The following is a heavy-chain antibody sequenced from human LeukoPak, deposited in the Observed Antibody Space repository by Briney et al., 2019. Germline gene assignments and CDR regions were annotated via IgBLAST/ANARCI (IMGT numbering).Heavy chain of an antibody. CDR2: INHSGST. V-gene: IGHV4-34*01. D-gene: IGHD3-10*01. Sequence: PSETLSLTCAVSGGSFSGYYWSWIRQPPGKGLEWIGEINHSGSTNYNPSLKSRVTISVDTSKSQFSLKLSSVTAADTAVYYCARHAPGYYGSGSYYTVWFDPWGQGTLVTVSS. CDR3: ARHAPGYYGSGSYYTVWFDP. CDR1: GGSFSGYY. J-gene: IGHJ5*02.